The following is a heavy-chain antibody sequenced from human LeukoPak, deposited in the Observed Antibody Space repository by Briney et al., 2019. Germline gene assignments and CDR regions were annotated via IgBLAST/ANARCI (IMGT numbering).Heavy chain of an antibody. V-gene: IGHV5-51*07. D-gene: IGHD5-24*01. J-gene: IGHJ4*02. CDR2: IYPGDSDT. CDR1: GYTFFTYW. CDR3: VRRKREGYNGVDY. Sequence: GESLKISCKGSGYTFFTYWIGWVHQMPGKGLEWMGIIYPGDSDTRYSPSFQGQVTISADKSIRTAYLQWSSLKASDTAMYYCVRRKREGYNGVDYWGQGTLVTVSS.